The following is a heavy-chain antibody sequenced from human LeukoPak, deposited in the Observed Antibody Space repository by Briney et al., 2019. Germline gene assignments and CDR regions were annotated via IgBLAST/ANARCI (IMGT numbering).Heavy chain of an antibody. Sequence: GESLKISCKGSGYSFTSYWIGWVRRMPGKGLEWMGIIYPGDSDTRYSPSFQGQVTISADKSISTAYLQWSSLKASDTAMYYCARHVSPPYYGSGSPFDYWGQGTLVTVSS. D-gene: IGHD3-10*01. CDR2: IYPGDSDT. J-gene: IGHJ4*02. CDR1: GYSFTSYW. CDR3: ARHVSPPYYGSGSPFDY. V-gene: IGHV5-51*01.